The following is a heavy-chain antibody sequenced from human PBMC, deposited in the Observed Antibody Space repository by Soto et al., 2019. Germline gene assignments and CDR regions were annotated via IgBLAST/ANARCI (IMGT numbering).Heavy chain of an antibody. J-gene: IGHJ6*02. V-gene: IGHV1-69*13. CDR3: ARMIITGTTLDYYYGMDV. D-gene: IGHD1-7*01. CDR1: GGTFSSYA. Sequence: SVKVSFKASGGTFSSYAISWVRQAPGQGLEWMGGIIPIFGTANYAQKFQGRVTITADESTSTAYMELSSLRSEDTAVYYCARMIITGTTLDYYYGMDVWGQGTTVTVSS. CDR2: IIPIFGTA.